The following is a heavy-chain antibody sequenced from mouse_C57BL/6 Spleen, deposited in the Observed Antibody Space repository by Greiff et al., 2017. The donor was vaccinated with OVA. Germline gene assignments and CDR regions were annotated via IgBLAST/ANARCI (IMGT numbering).Heavy chain of an antibody. CDR2: IAPSDSYT. CDR3: ARTPGRDYAMDY. CDR1: GYTFTSYW. V-gene: IGHV1-50*01. D-gene: IGHD3-3*01. J-gene: IGHJ4*01. Sequence: QVQLQQPGAELVKPGASVKLSCKASGYTFTSYWMQWVKQRPGQGLEWIGAIAPSDSYTNYNQKFKGKATLTVDTSSSTAYMQLSSMTSEDSAVYYCARTPGRDYAMDYWGQGTSVTVSS.